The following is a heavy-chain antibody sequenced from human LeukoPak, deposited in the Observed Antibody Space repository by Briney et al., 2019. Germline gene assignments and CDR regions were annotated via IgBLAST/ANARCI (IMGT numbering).Heavy chain of an antibody. V-gene: IGHV1-69*13. D-gene: IGHD2-2*01. CDR2: IIPIFGTA. CDR1: GGTFSRYA. CDR3: AVLHCSSTSVPYYYYGMDV. J-gene: IGHJ6*02. Sequence: SVTVAYKASGGTFSRYAISWVRQAPGQGLEWMGGIIPIFGTANYAQKFQGRVTITADESTSTAYMELSSLRSEDTAVYYCAVLHCSSTSVPYYYYGMDVWGQGTTVTVSS.